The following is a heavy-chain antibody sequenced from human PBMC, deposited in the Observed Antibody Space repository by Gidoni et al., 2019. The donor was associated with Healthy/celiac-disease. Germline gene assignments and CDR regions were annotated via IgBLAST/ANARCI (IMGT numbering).Heavy chain of an antibody. CDR1: GFTFYEYA. V-gene: IGHV3-9*01. CDR3: AKGSGYCSGGSCYADFDH. CDR2: ISWNSGSK. Sequence: EVQLVESGGGLVQPGRSLRLSCAASGFTFYEYAMHWVRQAPGRGLEWVSGISWNSGSKVYADSVKGRFTISRDNAKNSLYLQMNSLRPEDTALYYCAKGSGYCSGGSCYADFDHWGQGTLVTVSS. J-gene: IGHJ4*02. D-gene: IGHD2-15*01.